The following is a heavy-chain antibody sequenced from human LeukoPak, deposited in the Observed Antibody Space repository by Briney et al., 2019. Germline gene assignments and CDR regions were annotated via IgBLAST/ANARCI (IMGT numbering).Heavy chain of an antibody. CDR3: ASRKLGNDY. D-gene: IGHD7-27*01. V-gene: IGHV1-69*06. CDR2: IIPIFGTA. Sequence: ASVRVSCKASGGTFSSYAISWVRQAPGQGLEWMGGIIPIFGTANYAQKFQGRVTITADKSTSTAYMELSSLRSEDTAVYYCASRKLGNDYWGQGTLVTVSS. J-gene: IGHJ4*02. CDR1: GGTFSSYA.